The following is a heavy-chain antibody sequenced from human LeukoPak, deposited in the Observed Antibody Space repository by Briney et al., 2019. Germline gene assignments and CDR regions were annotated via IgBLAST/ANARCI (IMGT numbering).Heavy chain of an antibody. CDR2: IYTGGNT. Sequence: SETLSLTCTVSNGSISSYYWSWIRQPAGKGLEWIGRIYTGGNTNYNPSLKSRVTMPVETPKNQLPLKLSSVTAADTAMYDCAREGTTVVTRAIDYWGQGTLVTVSS. D-gene: IGHD4-23*01. CDR3: AREGTTVVTRAIDY. J-gene: IGHJ4*02. CDR1: NGSISSYY. V-gene: IGHV4-4*07.